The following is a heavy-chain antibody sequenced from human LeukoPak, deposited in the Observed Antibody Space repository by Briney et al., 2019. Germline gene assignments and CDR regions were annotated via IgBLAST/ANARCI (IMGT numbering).Heavy chain of an antibody. CDR2: ISSSGSTI. V-gene: IGHV3-48*01. J-gene: IGHJ4*02. CDR3: ARVDYDFWSGYWGVDY. CDR1: GFTFSGYA. Sequence: GGSLILSCAASGFTFSGYAMNWVRQAPGKGLEWVSYISSSGSTIYYADSVKGRFTISRDNAKNSLYLQMNSLRAEDRAVYYCARVDYDFWSGYWGVDYWGQGTLVTVSS. D-gene: IGHD3-3*01.